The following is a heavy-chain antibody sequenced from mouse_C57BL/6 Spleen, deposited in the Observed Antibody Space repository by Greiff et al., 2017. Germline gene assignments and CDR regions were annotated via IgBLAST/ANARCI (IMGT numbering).Heavy chain of an antibody. Sequence: VQLQQSGTVLARPGASVKMSCKTSGYTFTSYWLHWVKQRPGQGLEWIGAIYPGNSDTSYNQKFKGKAKLTAVTSASTAYMELSSLTNEDSAVDYCTRRDMVNSWFAYWGQGTLVTVSA. CDR3: TRRDMVNSWFAY. CDR1: GYTFTSYW. J-gene: IGHJ3*01. D-gene: IGHD2-2*01. CDR2: IYPGNSDT. V-gene: IGHV1-5*01.